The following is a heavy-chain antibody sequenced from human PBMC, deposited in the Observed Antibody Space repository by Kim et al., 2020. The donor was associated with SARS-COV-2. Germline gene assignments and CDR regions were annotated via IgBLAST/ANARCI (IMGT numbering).Heavy chain of an antibody. V-gene: IGHV4-39*01. J-gene: IGHJ4*02. CDR2: IYYSGST. D-gene: IGHD5-18*01. Sequence: SETLSLTCTVSGGSISSSSYYWGWIRQPPGKGLEWIGSIYYSGSTYYNPSLKSRVTISVDTSKNQFSLKLSSVTAADTAVYYCARHSYSYGLWGYWGQGTLVTVSS. CDR3: ARHSYSYGLWGY. CDR1: GGSISSSSYY.